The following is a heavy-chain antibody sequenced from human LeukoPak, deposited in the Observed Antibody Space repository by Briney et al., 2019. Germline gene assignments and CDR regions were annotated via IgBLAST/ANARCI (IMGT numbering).Heavy chain of an antibody. Sequence: SETLSLTCAVYGGSFSGYYWSWIRQPPGKGLEWIGEINHSGSTNYNPSLKSRVTISVDTSKNQFSLKLSSVTAADTAVYYCARGPTTVRGYYYYGMDVWGQGTTVTVS. CDR3: ARGPTTVRGYYYYGMDV. CDR2: INHSGST. V-gene: IGHV4-34*01. D-gene: IGHD4-11*01. J-gene: IGHJ6*02. CDR1: GGSFSGYY.